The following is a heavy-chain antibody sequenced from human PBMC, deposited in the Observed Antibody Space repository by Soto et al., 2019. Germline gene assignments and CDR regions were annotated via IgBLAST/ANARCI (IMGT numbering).Heavy chain of an antibody. V-gene: IGHV3-23*01. J-gene: IGHJ4*02. Sequence: XXSLRLACAASGFTFSSYAMRWVRQAPGKGLEWVSAISGSGGSTYYADSVKGRFTISRDNSKNTLYLQMNSLRDEDTAVYYCAKDRDTAMFSPFGYWGQGTQVTVSS. CDR3: AKDRDTAMFSPFGY. CDR1: GFTFSSYA. D-gene: IGHD5-18*01. CDR2: ISGSGGST.